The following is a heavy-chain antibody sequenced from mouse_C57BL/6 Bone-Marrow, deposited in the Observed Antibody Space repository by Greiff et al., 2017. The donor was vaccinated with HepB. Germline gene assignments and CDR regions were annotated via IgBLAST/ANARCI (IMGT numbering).Heavy chain of an antibody. Sequence: QVQLQQPGAELVKPGASVKMSCKASGYTFTSYRITWVKQRPGQGLEWIGDIYPGSGSTNYNEKFKSKATLTVDTSSSTAYMQLSSLTSEDSAVYYCARSPVITTVVDYWGQGTTLTVSS. J-gene: IGHJ2*01. D-gene: IGHD1-1*01. V-gene: IGHV1-55*01. CDR3: ARSPVITTVVDY. CDR2: IYPGSGST. CDR1: GYTFTSYR.